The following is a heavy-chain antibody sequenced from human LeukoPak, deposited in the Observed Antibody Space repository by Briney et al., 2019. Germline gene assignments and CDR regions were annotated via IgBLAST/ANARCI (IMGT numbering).Heavy chain of an antibody. CDR3: AKGDSTTLLRPYYFDY. CDR2: ISGSGGST. D-gene: IGHD3-10*01. V-gene: IGHV3-23*01. Sequence: GGSLRLSCAASGFTFNSYAMSWVRQAPGKGLEWVSDISGSGGSTYYADSVKGRFTISRDNSKNTLYLQMNSLRAEDTAVYYCAKGDSTTLLRPYYFDYWGQGTLVTVSS. J-gene: IGHJ4*02. CDR1: GFTFNSYA.